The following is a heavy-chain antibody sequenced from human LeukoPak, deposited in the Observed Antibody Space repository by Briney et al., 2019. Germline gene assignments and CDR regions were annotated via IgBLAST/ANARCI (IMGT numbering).Heavy chain of an antibody. V-gene: IGHV1-18*01. D-gene: IGHD6-13*01. CDR3: ARDGGGIAAAGLDY. CDR2: ISAYNGNT. CDR1: GYTFTSYG. Sequence: ASAKVSCKASGYTFTSYGISWVRQAPGQGIEWMGWISAYNGNTNYAQKLQGRVTMTTDTSTSTAYMELRSLRSDDTAVYYCARDGGGIAAAGLDYWGQGTLVTVSS. J-gene: IGHJ4*02.